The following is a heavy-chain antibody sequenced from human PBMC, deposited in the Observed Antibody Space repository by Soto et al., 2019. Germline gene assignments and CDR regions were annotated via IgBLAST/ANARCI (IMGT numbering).Heavy chain of an antibody. V-gene: IGHV3-74*01. Sequence: EVQLVESGGGLVQPGGSLRLSCAASGFTFSNYWMYWVRQAPGKGLVWVSRTNSDGSVSSYADSVKGRLTISRDNVKNTLYLQRYSLRAEDTAVYYCARGYCVGGTCYSLAGSFYYYMDVWGKGTTVTVFS. D-gene: IGHD2-15*01. CDR2: TNSDGSVS. J-gene: IGHJ6*03. CDR1: GFTFSNYW. CDR3: ARGYCVGGTCYSLAGSFYYYMDV.